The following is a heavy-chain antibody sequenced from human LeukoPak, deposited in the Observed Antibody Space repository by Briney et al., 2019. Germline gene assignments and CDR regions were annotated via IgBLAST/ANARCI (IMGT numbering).Heavy chain of an antibody. CDR3: VRVAKERVGGVYYFDY. CDR1: GFTFSDYH. D-gene: IGHD1-1*01. V-gene: IGHV3-13*01. J-gene: IGHJ4*02. Sequence: GGSLRLSCAASGFTFSDYHMSWIRQATGKGLEWVSAIGTAGDTYYTGSVKGRFTISRENAKNSLYLQMNSLRAGDTAVYYCVRVAKERVGGVYYFDYWGQGTPVTVSS. CDR2: IGTAGDT.